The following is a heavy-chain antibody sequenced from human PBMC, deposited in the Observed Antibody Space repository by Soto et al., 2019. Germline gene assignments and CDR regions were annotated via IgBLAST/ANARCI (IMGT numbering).Heavy chain of an antibody. D-gene: IGHD1-1*01. Sequence: QVQLAESGGGVVQPGRSLRLSCAASGFTFSSYGMHWVRQAPGKGLQWVAVISYDGNNKYYADSVKGRFTISRDNSKNTLYLQMNSLRAEDTAVYYCAKSVYNWNDGFFDYWGQGTLVTVSS. V-gene: IGHV3-30*18. CDR1: GFTFSSYG. J-gene: IGHJ4*02. CDR2: ISYDGNNK. CDR3: AKSVYNWNDGFFDY.